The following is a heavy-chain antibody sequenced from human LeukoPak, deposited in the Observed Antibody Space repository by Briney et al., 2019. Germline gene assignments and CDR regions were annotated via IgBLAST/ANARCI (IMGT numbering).Heavy chain of an antibody. Sequence: SVKVSCKASGYTFTSYAISWVRQAPGQGLEWMGGIIPIFGTANYAQKFQGRVTITTDESTSTAYMELSSLRSEDTAVYYCARSRHSSSYACDYWGQGTLVTVSS. CDR2: IIPIFGTA. V-gene: IGHV1-69*05. J-gene: IGHJ4*02. CDR3: ARSRHSSSYACDY. CDR1: GYTFTSYA. D-gene: IGHD6-6*01.